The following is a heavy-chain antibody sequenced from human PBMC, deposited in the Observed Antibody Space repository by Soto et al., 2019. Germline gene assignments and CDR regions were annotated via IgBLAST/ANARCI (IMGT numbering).Heavy chain of an antibody. CDR2: ISGSGGST. CDR3: AKDLWYDILTGPNDYDAFDI. Sequence: GGSLRLSCAASGFTFSSYAMSWVRQAPGKGLEWVSAISGSGGSTYYADSVKGRFTISRDNSKNTLYLQMNSLRAEDTAVYYCAKDLWYDILTGPNDYDAFDIWGQGTMVTVSS. J-gene: IGHJ3*02. V-gene: IGHV3-23*01. CDR1: GFTFSSYA. D-gene: IGHD3-9*01.